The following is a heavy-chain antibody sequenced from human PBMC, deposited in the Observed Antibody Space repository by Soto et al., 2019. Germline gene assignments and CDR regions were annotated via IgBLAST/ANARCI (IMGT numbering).Heavy chain of an antibody. D-gene: IGHD5-12*01. J-gene: IGHJ4*02. CDR1: GFTLSRSA. CDR3: AAGRWLQGFDY. V-gene: IGHV1-58*01. CDR2: IVVGSGNT. Sequence: SVKVSCKASGFTLSRSAVQWVRQARGQRLEWIGWIVVGSGNTNYAQKFQERVTITRDMSTSTAYMELSSLRSEDTAVYYCAAGRWLQGFDYWGQGTLVTVSS.